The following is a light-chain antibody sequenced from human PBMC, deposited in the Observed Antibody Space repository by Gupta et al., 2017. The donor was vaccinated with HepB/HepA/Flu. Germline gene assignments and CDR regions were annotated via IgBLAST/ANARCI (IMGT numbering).Light chain of an antibody. V-gene: IGLV3-1*01. J-gene: IGLJ2*01. CDR2: EDK. CDR3: QAWDTGTVV. Sequence: SFELTPPPSVSVSPGQTAIIPCSGDNLGDKFVCWYQQKPGQSPFLVMYEDKKRPSGIPERFSGSNSRNTATLTISGTQAMDEADYYCQAWDTGTVVFGGGTKLTVL. CDR1: NLGDKF.